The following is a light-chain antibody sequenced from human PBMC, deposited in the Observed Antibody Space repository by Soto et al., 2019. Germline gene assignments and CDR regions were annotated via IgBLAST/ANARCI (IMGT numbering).Light chain of an antibody. CDR3: QQYNDWPFT. V-gene: IGKV3-15*01. CDR1: QSVSVN. CDR2: GVS. Sequence: EXXMTQSPGTLSVSPGERATLSCRASQSVSVNLSWYQQKPGQAPRLLIYGVSTRATGIPARFSGSESGTEFTLTISSLQSEDFAVYYCQQYNDWPFTFGPGTKVDIK. J-gene: IGKJ3*01.